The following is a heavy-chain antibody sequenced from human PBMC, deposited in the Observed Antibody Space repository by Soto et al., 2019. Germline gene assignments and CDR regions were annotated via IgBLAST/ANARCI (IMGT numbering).Heavy chain of an antibody. V-gene: IGHV2-26*01. Sequence: QITLKESGPVLVKSTETLTLTCTVSGYSLSNARLGVSWIRQPPGKALEWLAHIFSNDEKSYNTSLESRLTISKDISRNQVVLTMTNMDPVDTATYYCARLGTVERYLPYWGQGILVTVTS. CDR1: GYSLSNARLG. D-gene: IGHD7-27*01. CDR3: ARLGTVERYLPY. J-gene: IGHJ1*01. CDR2: IFSNDEK.